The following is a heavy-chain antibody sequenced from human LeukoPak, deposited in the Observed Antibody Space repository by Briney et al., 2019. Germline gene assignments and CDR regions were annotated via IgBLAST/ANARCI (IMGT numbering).Heavy chain of an antibody. D-gene: IGHD3-10*01. CDR1: GFTFSSYS. CDR3: ARDHTPSDYYGSGSYYSLGY. J-gene: IGHJ4*02. CDR2: ISSSSSYI. V-gene: IGHV3-21*01. Sequence: PVGSLRLSCAASGFTFSSYSMNWVRQAPGKGLEWVSSISSSSSYIYYADSVKGRFTISRDNAKNSLTLQMNSLISEDTAVYYLARDHTPSDYYGSGSYYSLGYWGQGTLVPVSS.